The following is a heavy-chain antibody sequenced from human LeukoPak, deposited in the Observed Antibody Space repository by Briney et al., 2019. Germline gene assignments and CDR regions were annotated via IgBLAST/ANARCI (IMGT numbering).Heavy chain of an antibody. D-gene: IGHD2-21*02. CDR3: AGAYCGGDCYSGRAFDI. V-gene: IGHV4-34*01. CDR2: VYHSVST. Sequence: SETLSLTCAVYGGSFSGYYWSWIRQPPGKGLEWIGEVYHSVSTNYYPSLKSRVTISIEKSKNQFSLKLSSVTAADTAVYYCAGAYCGGDCYSGRAFDIWGQGTMVTVSS. CDR1: GGSFSGYY. J-gene: IGHJ3*02.